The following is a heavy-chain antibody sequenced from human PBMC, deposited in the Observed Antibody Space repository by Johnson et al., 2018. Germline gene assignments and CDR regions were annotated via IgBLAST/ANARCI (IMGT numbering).Heavy chain of an antibody. V-gene: IGHV3-74*01. D-gene: IGHD1-14*01. CDR2: INGDGTPT. Sequence: EVQLLETGGGLVQPGGSLRLSCVASEFTFSPYWMHWVRQAPGKGLVWVSHINGDGTPTLYADSVKGRFTISRDNSKNTLYLKMNSLRAEDTAVYFCARDRGNPDSFDIWGQGTMVTVSS. CDR3: ARDRGNPDSFDI. CDR1: EFTFSPYW. J-gene: IGHJ3*02.